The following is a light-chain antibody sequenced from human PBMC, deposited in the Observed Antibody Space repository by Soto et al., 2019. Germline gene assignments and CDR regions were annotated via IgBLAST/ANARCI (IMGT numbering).Light chain of an antibody. J-gene: IGKJ1*01. CDR1: QSIDSN. CDR2: GVS. CDR3: QQYNQWPQT. V-gene: IGKV3-15*01. Sequence: EVVMTQSPATLSVSPGERANLSCGASQSIDSNLAWYQQKPGQAPSLLMYGVSTRAAGIPDRFSGSGSGTEFTLTISSLQSEDFAFYFCQQYNQWPQTFGQGTKVDIK.